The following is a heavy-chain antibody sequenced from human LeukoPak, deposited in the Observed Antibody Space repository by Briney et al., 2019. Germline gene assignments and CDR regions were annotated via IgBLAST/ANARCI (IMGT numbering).Heavy chain of an antibody. J-gene: IGHJ6*02. CDR1: GFTFSSYS. CDR3: ARETRPAIAAAGSARMDV. V-gene: IGHV3-64*01. CDR2: INSNGGST. Sequence: GGSLRLSCAASGFTFSSYSMHWVRQAPGKGLEYVSAINSNGGSTYYANSVKGRFTISRDNSKNTLYLQMNSLRAEDTAVYYCARETRPAIAAAGSARMDVWGQGTTVTVSS. D-gene: IGHD6-13*01.